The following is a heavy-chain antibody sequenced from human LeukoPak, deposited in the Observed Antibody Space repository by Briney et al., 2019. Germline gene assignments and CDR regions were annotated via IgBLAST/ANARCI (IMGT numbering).Heavy chain of an antibody. Sequence: ASVKVSCKASGYTFTSYYMHWVRQAPGQGLEWMGIINPSGGSTSYAQKFQGRVTMTRDTSTSTVYMELSSLRSEDTAVYYCARDSPDTAMVTGWFDPWGQGTLVTVSS. J-gene: IGHJ5*02. D-gene: IGHD5-18*01. V-gene: IGHV1-46*01. CDR3: ARDSPDTAMVTGWFDP. CDR1: GYTFTSYY. CDR2: INPSGGST.